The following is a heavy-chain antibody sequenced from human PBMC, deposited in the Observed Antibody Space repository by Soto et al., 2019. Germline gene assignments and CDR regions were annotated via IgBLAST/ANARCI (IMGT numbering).Heavy chain of an antibody. CDR2: INPNSVGT. CDR3: AREPMVRAAHGFDI. V-gene: IGHV1-2*02. D-gene: IGHD3-10*01. CDR1: GFTFSSYG. J-gene: IGHJ3*02. Sequence: QVQLVESGGGVVQPGRSLRLSCAASGFTFSSYGMHWVRQAPGQGLEWMGWINPNSVGTNYAQKFQGRVTMTRDTSISTAYMELSRLRSDDTAVYYCAREPMVRAAHGFDIWGQGTMVTVSS.